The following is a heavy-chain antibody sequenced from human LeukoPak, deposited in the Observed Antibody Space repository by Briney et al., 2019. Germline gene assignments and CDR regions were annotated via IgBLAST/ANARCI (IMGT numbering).Heavy chain of an antibody. CDR1: GFTFGNSW. Sequence: GGSLRPSCAASGFTFGNSWMSWVRQAPGKGLEWVANIKQDGSEKYYVDSVKGRFTISRDNAKNSLYLQMNSLRAEDTAVYYCARDGGDDYGDSWGQGTLVTVSS. V-gene: IGHV3-7*01. CDR2: IKQDGSEK. J-gene: IGHJ4*02. CDR3: ARDGGDDYGDS. D-gene: IGHD3-16*01.